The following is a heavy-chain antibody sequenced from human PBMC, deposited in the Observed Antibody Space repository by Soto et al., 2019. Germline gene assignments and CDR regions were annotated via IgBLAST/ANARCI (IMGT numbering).Heavy chain of an antibody. D-gene: IGHD3-3*01. V-gene: IGHV3-11*01. J-gene: IGHJ3*02. CDR2: ISSSGSTI. CDR3: ARPERSGYYTFAEAFDI. CDR1: GFTFSDYY. Sequence: QVQLVESGGGLVKPGGSLRLSCAASGFTFSDYYMSWIRQAPGKGMEWVSYISSSGSTIYYADSVKGRFTISRDNAKNSLDLQMNSLIDEDKALYYCARPERSGYYTFAEAFDIWGQGTMVTVSS.